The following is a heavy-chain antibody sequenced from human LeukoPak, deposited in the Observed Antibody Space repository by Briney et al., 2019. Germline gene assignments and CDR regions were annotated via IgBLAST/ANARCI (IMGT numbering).Heavy chain of an antibody. CDR2: IIPIFGTA. CDR3: ARDISSGWYGDYYYYGMDV. V-gene: IGHV1-69*13. J-gene: IGHJ6*02. CDR1: GGTFSSYA. D-gene: IGHD6-19*01. Sequence: ASVKVSCKASGGTFSSYAISWVRQAPGQGLEWMGGIIPIFGTANYAQKFQGRVTITADESTSTAYMELSSLRSEDTAVYYCARDISSGWYGDYYYYGMDVWGQGTTVTVSS.